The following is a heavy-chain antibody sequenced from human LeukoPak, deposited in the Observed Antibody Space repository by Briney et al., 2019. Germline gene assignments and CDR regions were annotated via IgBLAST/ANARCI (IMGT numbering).Heavy chain of an antibody. V-gene: IGHV3-48*01. D-gene: IGHD3-10*01. CDR3: ARDSTMDY. J-gene: IGHJ4*02. CDR1: GFTFSTYG. Sequence: PGGSLRLSCTDSGFTFSTYGMNGVRQAPGKGLEGVSYISSSGSIRYYADSVKGRFAISRDNAKNSLHLQMNSLRAEDTDVYYCARDSTMDYWGQGTLLTVSS. CDR2: ISSSGSIR.